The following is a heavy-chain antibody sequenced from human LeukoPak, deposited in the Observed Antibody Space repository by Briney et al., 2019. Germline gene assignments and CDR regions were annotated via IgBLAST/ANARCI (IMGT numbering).Heavy chain of an antibody. CDR1: GGTFSSYA. Sequence: ASVKVSCKASGGTFSSYAISWVRQAPGQGLEWMGGIIPIFGTANYAQKFQGRVTMTRDMSTSTVYMELSSLRSEDTAVYYCAREVDTAMGDWGQGTLVTVSS. CDR3: AREVDTAMGD. CDR2: IIPIFGTA. V-gene: IGHV1-69*05. D-gene: IGHD5-18*01. J-gene: IGHJ4*02.